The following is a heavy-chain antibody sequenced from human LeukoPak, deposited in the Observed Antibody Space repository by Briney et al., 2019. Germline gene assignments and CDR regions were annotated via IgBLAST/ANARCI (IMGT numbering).Heavy chain of an antibody. V-gene: IGHV4-34*01. CDR2: INHSGST. CDR3: ARDTRVDTAMAPVLDAFDI. Sequence: SETLSLTCAVYGGSFSGYYWSWIRQPPGRGLEWIGEINHSGSTNYNPSLKSRVTISVDTSKNQFSLKLSSVTAADTAVYYCARDTRVDTAMAPVLDAFDIWGQGTMVTVSS. CDR1: GGSFSGYY. D-gene: IGHD5-18*01. J-gene: IGHJ3*02.